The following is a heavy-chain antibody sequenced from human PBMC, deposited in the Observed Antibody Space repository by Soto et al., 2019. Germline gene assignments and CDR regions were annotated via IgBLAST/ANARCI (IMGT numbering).Heavy chain of an antibody. J-gene: IGHJ6*03. Sequence: GGSLRLSCAASGFTVSSNSMSWVRQAPGKGLEWVSLIDSGGKTYYADSVKGRFTISRDNSMNTLYLQMNSLRAEDTAVYYCAAKDATNTNFYMDVWGKGTTVTVS. D-gene: IGHD2-15*01. CDR3: AAKDATNTNFYMDV. V-gene: IGHV3-66*01. CDR1: GFTVSSNS. CDR2: IDSGGKT.